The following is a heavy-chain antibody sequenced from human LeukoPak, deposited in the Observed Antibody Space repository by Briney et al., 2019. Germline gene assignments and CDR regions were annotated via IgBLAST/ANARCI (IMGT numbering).Heavy chain of an antibody. J-gene: IGHJ4*02. CDR3: AKDLEGIAVAGTNY. Sequence: QTGRSLRLSCAASGFTFDDYAMHWVRQAPGKGLEWVSGISWNSGSIGYADSVKGRFTISRDNAKNSLYLQMNSLRAEDTALYYCAKDLEGIAVAGTNYWGQGTLVTVSS. D-gene: IGHD6-19*01. V-gene: IGHV3-9*01. CDR2: ISWNSGSI. CDR1: GFTFDDYA.